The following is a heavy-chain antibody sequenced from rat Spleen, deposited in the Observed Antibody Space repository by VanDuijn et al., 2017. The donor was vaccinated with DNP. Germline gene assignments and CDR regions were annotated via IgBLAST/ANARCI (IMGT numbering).Heavy chain of an antibody. V-gene: IGHV5S11*01. CDR3: ARHGEVHLRYAMDA. Sequence: EVQLVESGGGLVQPGRSLKLSCAAPGFTFSNYYMAWVRQAPRKGLEWVATISTSCTKTYYPDSVKGRFTISRDNTKSTLYLQMDSLRSEETATYYCARHGEVHLRYAMDAWGQGTSVTVSS. J-gene: IGHJ4*01. CDR2: ISTSCTKT. CDR1: GFTFSNYY. D-gene: IGHD1-5*01.